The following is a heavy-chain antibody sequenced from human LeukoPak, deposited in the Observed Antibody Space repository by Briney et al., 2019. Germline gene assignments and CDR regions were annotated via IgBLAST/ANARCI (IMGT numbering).Heavy chain of an antibody. V-gene: IGHV4-59*08. J-gene: IGHJ4*02. CDR1: GGSISSYY. CDR3: ARHVKSGSSGGNFDY. Sequence: SETLSLTCTVSGGSISSYYWSWIRQPPVKGLEWIGYIYYSGSTNYNPSLKSRVTISVDTSKNQFSLKLSSVTAADTAVYYCARHVKSGSSGGNFDYWGQGTLVTVSS. CDR2: IYYSGST. D-gene: IGHD1-26*01.